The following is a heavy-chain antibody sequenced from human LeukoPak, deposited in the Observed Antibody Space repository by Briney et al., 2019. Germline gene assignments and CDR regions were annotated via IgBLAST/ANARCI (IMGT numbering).Heavy chain of an antibody. Sequence: GGSLRLSCAVSGFTFSSYAMSWVRQAPGKGLEWVSAISGGGDDTYYADSVKGRFTISRDNSKNTLYLQMNSLRVEDTAIYYCVKEMGSVDTAMVSLSRLGYWGQGTLVTVSS. CDR2: ISGGGDDT. V-gene: IGHV3-23*01. J-gene: IGHJ4*02. D-gene: IGHD5-18*01. CDR3: VKEMGSVDTAMVSLSRLGY. CDR1: GFTFSSYA.